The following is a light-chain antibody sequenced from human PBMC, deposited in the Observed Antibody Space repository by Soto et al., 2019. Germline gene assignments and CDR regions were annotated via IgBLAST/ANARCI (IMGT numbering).Light chain of an antibody. Sequence: DIVMTQSPDSLAVSLGERATINCKSSQSVLYSSNNRNYFAWYQQKPGQPPKLLISWASTRESGVPDRFSGSGSETDITLTISSLQAEDVAVYYCQQYRTTPLTFGGGTKVEIK. CDR2: WAS. CDR3: QQYRTTPLT. CDR1: QSVLYSSNNRNY. V-gene: IGKV4-1*01. J-gene: IGKJ4*01.